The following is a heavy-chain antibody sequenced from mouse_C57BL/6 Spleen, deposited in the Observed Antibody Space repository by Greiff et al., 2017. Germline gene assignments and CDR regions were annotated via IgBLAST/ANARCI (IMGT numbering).Heavy chain of an antibody. J-gene: IGHJ4*01. V-gene: IGHV5-9*04. Sequence: DVKLQESGGGLVKPGGSLKLSCAASGFTFSRYTLSWVRQTPAKRLEWVATISGGGGNTYYPDSVKGRFTISRDNAQNTLYLQMSNLRSEDTAVYYCARHSGYYLLSMDYWGQGTSVTVSS. CDR2: ISGGGGNT. CDR3: ARHSGYYLLSMDY. D-gene: IGHD2-3*01. CDR1: GFTFSRYT.